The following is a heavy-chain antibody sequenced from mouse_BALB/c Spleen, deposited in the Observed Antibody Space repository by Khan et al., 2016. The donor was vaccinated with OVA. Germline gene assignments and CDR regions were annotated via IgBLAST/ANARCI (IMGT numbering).Heavy chain of an antibody. Sequence: QVQLQQPGPELVKPGASVKMSCKASGYTFTDYVMNWVKQRNGQGLEWIGQIYPGGDTTYYNEKFKGKATLTADRSSSTAYMQLSNLTSEDSAVYFCARGGWDVFAYWGQGTLVTVSA. D-gene: IGHD4-1*01. CDR2: IYPGGDTT. CDR1: GYTFTDYV. J-gene: IGHJ3*01. V-gene: IGHV1-77*01. CDR3: ARGGWDVFAY.